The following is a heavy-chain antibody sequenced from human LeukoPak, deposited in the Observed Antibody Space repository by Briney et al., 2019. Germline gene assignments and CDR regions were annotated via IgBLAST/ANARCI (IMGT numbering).Heavy chain of an antibody. D-gene: IGHD5-12*01. Sequence: PSETLSLTCTVSGYSISSGYYWGWTRQPPGKGLEWIGSIYHSGSTYYNPSLKSRVTISVDTSKNQFSLKLSSVTAADTAVYYCASGDSPSDYWGQGTLVTVSS. V-gene: IGHV4-38-2*02. CDR1: GYSISSGYY. CDR2: IYHSGST. J-gene: IGHJ4*02. CDR3: ASGDSPSDY.